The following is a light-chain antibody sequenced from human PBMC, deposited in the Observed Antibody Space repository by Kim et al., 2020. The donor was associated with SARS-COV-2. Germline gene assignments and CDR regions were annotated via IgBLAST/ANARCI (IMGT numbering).Light chain of an antibody. CDR1: KLGDKY. V-gene: IGLV3-1*01. Sequence: SYELTQPPSVSVSPVQTASITCSGDKLGDKYACWYQQKPGQSPVLVIYQDSKRPSGIPERFSGSNSGNTATLTISGTHAMDEADYYCQAWDSSPPLFGGG. J-gene: IGLJ2*01. CDR2: QDS. CDR3: QAWDSSPPL.